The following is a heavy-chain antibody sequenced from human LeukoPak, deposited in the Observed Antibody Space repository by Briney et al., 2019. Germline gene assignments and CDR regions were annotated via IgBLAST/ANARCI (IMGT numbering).Heavy chain of an antibody. V-gene: IGHV1-2*02. J-gene: IGHJ5*02. CDR3: ARDWGYQLPSTANWFDP. D-gene: IGHD2-2*01. CDR1: GHTFTGYY. Sequence: ASVKVSCKASGHTFTGYYMHWVRQAPGQGLEWMGWINPNSGGTNYAQKFQGRVTMTRDTSISTAYMELSRLRSDDTAVYYCARDWGYQLPSTANWFDPWGQGTLVTVSS. CDR2: INPNSGGT.